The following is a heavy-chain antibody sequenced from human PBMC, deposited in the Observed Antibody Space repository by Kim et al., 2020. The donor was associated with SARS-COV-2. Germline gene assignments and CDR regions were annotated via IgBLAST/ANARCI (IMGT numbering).Heavy chain of an antibody. V-gene: IGHV3-21*01. D-gene: IGHD3-10*01. CDR2: ISSSSSHI. CDR3: ARVNPPYYYGSGSYDV. CDR1: GLTFSSYS. J-gene: IGHJ4*02. Sequence: GGSLRLSCAASGLTFSSYSMNWVRQAPGKGLEWVSSISSSSSHIYYADSVKGRFTISRDNAKNSLYLQMNSLRAEDTAVYYCARVNPPYYYGSGSYDVWGQGTLVTVSS.